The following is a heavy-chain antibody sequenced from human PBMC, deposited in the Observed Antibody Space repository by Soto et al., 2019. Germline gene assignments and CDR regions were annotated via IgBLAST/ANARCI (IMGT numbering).Heavy chain of an antibody. CDR1: GFSFSTYS. D-gene: IGHD2-8*01. Sequence: GGSLRLSCAASGFSFSTYSMSWVRQAPGKGLEWVSAISGRGDSTYHADSVKGRFTISRDNSKNTLYLQMNSLRGDDTAVYYCAKVAVCTRTTCPDWFDPGGQGILVTVSS. J-gene: IGHJ5*02. V-gene: IGHV3-23*01. CDR2: ISGRGDST. CDR3: AKVAVCTRTTCPDWFDP.